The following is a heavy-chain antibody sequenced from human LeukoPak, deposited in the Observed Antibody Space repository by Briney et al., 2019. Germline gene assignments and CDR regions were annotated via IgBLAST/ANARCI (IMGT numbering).Heavy chain of an antibody. CDR3: ASQNFYGNYDPYYYYYMDV. D-gene: IGHD4-11*01. V-gene: IGHV4-4*07. CDR1: GGSISSYY. J-gene: IGHJ6*03. Sequence: SETLSLTCTVSGGSISSYYWSWIRQPAGKGLEGIGRIYTSGSTNHNPSLKSRVTMSVDTSKNQFSLKLSSVTAADTAVYYCASQNFYGNYDPYYYYYMDVWGKGTTVTVSS. CDR2: IYTSGST.